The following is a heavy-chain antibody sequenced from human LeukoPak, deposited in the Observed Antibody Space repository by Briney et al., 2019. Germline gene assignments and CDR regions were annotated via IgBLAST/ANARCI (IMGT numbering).Heavy chain of an antibody. CDR2: ISGSDYST. Sequence: PGGSLRLSCVASGFTLSSYAMSWVRQAPGKGLEWVSLISGSDYSTYYADSVKGRFTISRENPKNTLYLQMNSLRAEDTAVYYCAKDLGDSYGHEIFDYRGQGTLVTVSS. CDR3: AKDLGDSYGHEIFDY. CDR1: GFTLSSYA. D-gene: IGHD5-18*01. V-gene: IGHV3-23*01. J-gene: IGHJ4*02.